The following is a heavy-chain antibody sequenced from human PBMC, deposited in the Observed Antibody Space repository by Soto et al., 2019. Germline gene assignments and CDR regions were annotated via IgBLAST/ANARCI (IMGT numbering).Heavy chain of an antibody. CDR3: ARPNTPYYGGNSGAFDI. CDR2: VSHDSDDT. D-gene: IGHD4-17*01. CDR1: GFTFSDYY. J-gene: IGHJ3*02. V-gene: IGHV3-11*06. Sequence: QVQLVESGGGLVKPGGSLRLSCAASGFTFSDYYMSWIRQAPGKGLEWVSYVSHDSDDTSYADSVKGRFSISGDNAQKSLYLQINSLRAEDTALYDCARPNTPYYGGNSGAFDIGGEGTMVTVSS.